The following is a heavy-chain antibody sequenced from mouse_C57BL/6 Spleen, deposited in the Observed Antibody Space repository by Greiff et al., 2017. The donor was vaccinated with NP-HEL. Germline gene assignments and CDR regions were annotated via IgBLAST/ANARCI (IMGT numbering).Heavy chain of an antibody. J-gene: IGHJ1*03. V-gene: IGHV5-12*01. CDR3: ARDYYGSTNWYFDV. D-gene: IGHD1-1*01. CDR1: GFTFSDYY. Sequence: DVHLVESGGGLVQPGGSLKLSCAASGFTFSDYYMYWVRQTPEKRLEWVAYISNGGGSTYYPDTVKGRFTISRDNAKNTLYLQMSRLKSEDTAMYYCARDYYGSTNWYFDVWGTGTTVTVSS. CDR2: ISNGGGST.